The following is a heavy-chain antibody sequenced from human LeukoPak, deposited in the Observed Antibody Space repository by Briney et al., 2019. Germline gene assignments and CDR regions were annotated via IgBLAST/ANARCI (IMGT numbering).Heavy chain of an antibody. CDR1: GFTVSSNY. CDR2: IGGSGDTT. CDR3: AKYARFAREIDY. V-gene: IGHV3-23*01. D-gene: IGHD3-10*01. J-gene: IGHJ4*02. Sequence: GGSLRLSCAASGFTVSSNYMSWVRQAPGKGLEWVSTIGGSGDTTYYADSVKGRFTISRDNPKSTLYLQMSSLRAEDTAVYYCAKYARFAREIDYWGQGTLVTVSS.